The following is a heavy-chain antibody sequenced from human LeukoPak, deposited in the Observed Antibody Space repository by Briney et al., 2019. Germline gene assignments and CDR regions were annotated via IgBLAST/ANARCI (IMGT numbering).Heavy chain of an antibody. Sequence: ASVKVSCKASGYTFTGYYMHWVRQAPGQGLEWMGRINPNSGGTNYAQKFQGRVTMTRDTSISTAYMELSRLRSDDTAVYYCAREAGLMYDYSVVDYWGQGTLVTVSS. CDR3: AREAGLMYDYSVVDY. CDR2: INPNSGGT. J-gene: IGHJ4*02. V-gene: IGHV1-2*06. CDR1: GYTFTGYY. D-gene: IGHD4-11*01.